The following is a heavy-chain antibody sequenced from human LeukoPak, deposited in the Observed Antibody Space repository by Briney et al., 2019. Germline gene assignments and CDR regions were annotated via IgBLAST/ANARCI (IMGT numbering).Heavy chain of an antibody. CDR2: ISYDGSNK. V-gene: IGHV3-30-3*01. CDR1: GFTFSSYA. D-gene: IGHD1-26*01. CDR3: ARDRSGIDY. Sequence: PGGSLRLSCAASGFTFSSYAMHWVRQAPGKGLEWVAVISYDGSNKYYADSVKGRFTISRDNSKNTLYLQMNSLRAEGTAVYYCARDRSGIDYWGQGTLVTVSS. J-gene: IGHJ4*02.